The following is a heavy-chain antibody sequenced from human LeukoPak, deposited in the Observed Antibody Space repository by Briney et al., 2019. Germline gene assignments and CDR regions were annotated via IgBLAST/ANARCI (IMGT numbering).Heavy chain of an antibody. CDR3: AHFKGGSFDF. CDR2: IYYSGNT. V-gene: IGHV4-39*01. D-gene: IGHD1-26*01. Sequence: MASETLSLTCTVSGGSISSSNYYWVWIRQPPGKGLEWIGSIYYSGNTYYNPSLKSRVTISVDTSKNQFSLKLTSVTAADTAVYYCAHFKGGSFDFWGQGTMVTVSS. J-gene: IGHJ3*01. CDR1: GGSISSSNYY.